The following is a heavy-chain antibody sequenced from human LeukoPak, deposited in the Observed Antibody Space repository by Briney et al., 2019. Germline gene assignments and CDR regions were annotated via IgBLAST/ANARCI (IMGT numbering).Heavy chain of an antibody. CDR2: ISAYNGNT. CDR3: ASGAPYYYGSGSYYDAFDI. CDR1: GYTVTSYG. V-gene: IGHV1-18*01. Sequence: ASVKVSCKAAGYTVTSYGISWVRQAPGQGLEWRGWISAYNGNTNYAQKLQGRVTMTTDTSTRPAYLELRSLRSDDTAVYYCASGAPYYYGSGSYYDAFDIWGQGTMVTVSS. J-gene: IGHJ3*02. D-gene: IGHD3-10*01.